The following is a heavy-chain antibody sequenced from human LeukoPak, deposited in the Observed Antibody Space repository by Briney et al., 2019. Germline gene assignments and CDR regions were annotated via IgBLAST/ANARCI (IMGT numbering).Heavy chain of an antibody. D-gene: IGHD2-15*01. Sequence: GGSLRLSCEASGFDFSGYAMNWVRQAPGKGLEWLSHIGFDQTTIYYADSVKGRFTISRDNAKKSLYLQMNLLRAEDTAIYYCSRGGYCSGGTCYVGDHWGQGTLVIGSS. CDR1: GFDFSGYA. J-gene: IGHJ4*02. CDR2: IGFDQTTI. V-gene: IGHV3-48*01. CDR3: SRGGYCSGGTCYVGDH.